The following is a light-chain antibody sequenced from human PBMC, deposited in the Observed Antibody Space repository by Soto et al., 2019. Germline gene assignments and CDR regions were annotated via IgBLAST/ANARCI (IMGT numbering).Light chain of an antibody. CDR3: QQYGSSPRT. Sequence: DIQMTQSPSSLSASVGDRVTITCRASQSIDTYLYWFQQKPGKAPKLLIYSASSLQSGVPSRFSAIGSGTDFTLTISSLEPEDFAVYYCQQYGSSPRTFGQGTKVDIK. J-gene: IGKJ1*01. V-gene: IGKV1-39*01. CDR1: QSIDTY. CDR2: SAS.